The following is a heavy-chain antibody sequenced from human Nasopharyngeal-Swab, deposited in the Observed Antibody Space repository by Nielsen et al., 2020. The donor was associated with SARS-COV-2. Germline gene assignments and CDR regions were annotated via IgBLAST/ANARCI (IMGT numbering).Heavy chain of an antibody. Sequence: WVRQAPGQGLEWMGWMNPNSGNTGYAQKFQGRVTMTRNTSISTAYMELSSLRSEDTAVYYCARGRDPGYWGQGTLVTVSS. CDR3: ARGRDPGY. D-gene: IGHD2-15*01. CDR2: MNPNSGNT. V-gene: IGHV1-8*01. J-gene: IGHJ4*02.